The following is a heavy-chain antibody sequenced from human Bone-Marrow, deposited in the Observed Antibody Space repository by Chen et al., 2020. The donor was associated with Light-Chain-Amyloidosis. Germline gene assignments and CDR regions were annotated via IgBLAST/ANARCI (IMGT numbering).Heavy chain of an antibody. CDR2: IYPDDSDA. J-gene: IGHJ4*02. CDR3: ARRRDGYNFDY. CDR1: GYTFPNYW. V-gene: IGHV5-51*01. Sequence: EVQLEQSGPEVKKPGESLKISCKGSGYTFPNYWIGWVRQVPGKGLEWMGVIYPDDSDARYSPSVEGQVTISADKSITTAYLQWRSLKASDTAMYYCARRRDGYNFDYWGQGTLVTVSS. D-gene: IGHD5-12*01.